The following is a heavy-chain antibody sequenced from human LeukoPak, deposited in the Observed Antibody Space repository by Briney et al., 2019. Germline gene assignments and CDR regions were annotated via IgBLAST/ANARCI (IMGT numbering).Heavy chain of an antibody. Sequence: SVTVSFKASGGTFTIYANSWVRQAPGQGLEWMGGIIPIFGTANYAQKFPGRVTITTYKSTSTAYMELRSLRSEDTAVYYCASTSGQYYDILTGYSNAFDIWGQGTMVTVSS. D-gene: IGHD3-9*01. V-gene: IGHV1-69*05. J-gene: IGHJ3*02. CDR1: GGTFTIYA. CDR2: IIPIFGTA. CDR3: ASTSGQYYDILTGYSNAFDI.